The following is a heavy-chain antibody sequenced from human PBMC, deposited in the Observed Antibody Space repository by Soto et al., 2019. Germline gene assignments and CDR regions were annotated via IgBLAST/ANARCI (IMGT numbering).Heavy chain of an antibody. CDR1: GDSVSSNSAA. CDR2: AYYRSKWYI. Sequence: QEQLRVSGPGLVKPSKTLSLTCVISGDSVSSNSAAWHWIRQSPSRGLEWLGRAYYRSKWYIVYAPSVTSLITINPDTSENQLSLQLNSVTPEYTAMYDCASARHLVPGTPGYFAHWGQGSQVTVSS. D-gene: IGHD1-26*01. J-gene: IGHJ4*02. V-gene: IGHV6-1*01. CDR3: ASARHLVPGTPGYFAH.